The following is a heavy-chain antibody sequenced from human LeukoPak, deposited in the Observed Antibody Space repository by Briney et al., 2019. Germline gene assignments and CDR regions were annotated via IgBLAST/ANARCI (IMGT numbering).Heavy chain of an antibody. V-gene: IGHV3-11*06. Sequence: GGSLRLSCAASGFTFSDYYMSWIRQAPGKGLEWVSYISSSSSYTNYADSVKGRFTISRDNAKNSLYLQMNSLRDEDTAVYYCARARYGDYAVDYWGQGTLVTVSS. J-gene: IGHJ4*02. CDR3: ARARYGDYAVDY. CDR1: GFTFSDYY. D-gene: IGHD4-17*01. CDR2: ISSSSSYT.